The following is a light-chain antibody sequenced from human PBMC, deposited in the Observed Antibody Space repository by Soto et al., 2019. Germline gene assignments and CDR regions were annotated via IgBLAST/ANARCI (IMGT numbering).Light chain of an antibody. V-gene: IGKV1-6*01. Sequence: AIQMTQSPSSLSASVGDTVTITCRASQGIRNDLGWYQQKPGKAPNLLIYAASSLQSGVPSRFSGSGSGTDFTLTISSLQPEDFATYYCLQDYNYPRTFGQGTKVDTK. J-gene: IGKJ1*01. CDR2: AAS. CDR1: QGIRND. CDR3: LQDYNYPRT.